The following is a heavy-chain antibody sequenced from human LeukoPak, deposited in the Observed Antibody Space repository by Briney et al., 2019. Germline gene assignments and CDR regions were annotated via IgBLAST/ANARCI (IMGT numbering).Heavy chain of an antibody. Sequence: GGSLRLSCAASGFTFSSYAMSWVRQAPGKGPEWVSAISGSGGSTYYADSVKGRFTISRDNSKNTLYLQMNSLRAEDTAVYYCAKDPYCGGDCYGDYFDYWGQGTLVTVSS. CDR1: GFTFSSYA. CDR3: AKDPYCGGDCYGDYFDY. CDR2: ISGSGGST. D-gene: IGHD2-21*02. V-gene: IGHV3-23*01. J-gene: IGHJ4*02.